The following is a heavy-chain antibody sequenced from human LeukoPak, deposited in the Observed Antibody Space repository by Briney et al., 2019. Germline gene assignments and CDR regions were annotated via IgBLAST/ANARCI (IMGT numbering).Heavy chain of an antibody. CDR3: ARSTDGTTSSGWYVDY. CDR2: IYYSGNT. V-gene: IGHV4-39*01. Sequence: SETLSLTCTVSGGSISSSSYYWGWIRQPPGKGLEWIANIYYSGNTNYNPSLKSRVTISIDTSKNQFSLRLSSVTAADTAVFYCARSTDGTTSSGWYVDYWGQGTLVTVSS. CDR1: GGSISSSSYY. D-gene: IGHD6-19*01. J-gene: IGHJ4*02.